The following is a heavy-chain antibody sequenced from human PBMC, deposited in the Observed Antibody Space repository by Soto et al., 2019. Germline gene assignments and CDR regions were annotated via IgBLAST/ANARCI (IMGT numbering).Heavy chain of an antibody. J-gene: IGHJ6*02. CDR2: IYCDGSNK. Sequence: QVQLVESGGGVVQPGRSLRLSCAASGFTFSSYAMHWVRQAPGKGLEWVSVIYCDGSNKYYADSVKGRFTISRDNSKNTLYLQMNSLRAEDTAVSYCARDQKSASYDMDVWGQGTTVTVSS. CDR3: ARDQKSASYDMDV. CDR1: GFTFSSYA. V-gene: IGHV3-30-3*01. D-gene: IGHD2-2*01.